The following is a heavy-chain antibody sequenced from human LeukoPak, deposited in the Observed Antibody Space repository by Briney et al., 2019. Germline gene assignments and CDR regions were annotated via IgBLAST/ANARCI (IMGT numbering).Heavy chain of an antibody. Sequence: PGGSLRLSCAASGFTFSAYNMNWVRQAPGKGLEWVSYISSSSSTIYYADSVKGRFTISRDNAKNSLSLQMSSLRAEDTAVYYCVGRRTSAAGNFWGQGTLVTVSS. D-gene: IGHD6-13*01. CDR2: ISSSSSTI. J-gene: IGHJ4*02. CDR1: GFTFSAYN. V-gene: IGHV3-48*04. CDR3: VGRRTSAAGNF.